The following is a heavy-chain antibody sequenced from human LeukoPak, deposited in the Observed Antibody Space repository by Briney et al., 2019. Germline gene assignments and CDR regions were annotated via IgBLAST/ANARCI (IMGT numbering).Heavy chain of an antibody. CDR2: ISWNSGSI. CDR1: GFTFDDYA. J-gene: IGHJ4*02. CDR3: AKEGDYGEANC. D-gene: IGHD4-17*01. Sequence: GGSLRLSCAASGFTFDDYAMHWVRQAPGKGLEWVSGISWNSGSIGYADSVKGRFTISRDNAKNSLYLQMNSLRAEDTAEYYCAKEGDYGEANCWGQGTLVTVSS. V-gene: IGHV3-9*01.